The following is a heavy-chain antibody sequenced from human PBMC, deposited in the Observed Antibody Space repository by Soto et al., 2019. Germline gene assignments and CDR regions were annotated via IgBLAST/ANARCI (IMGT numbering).Heavy chain of an antibody. Sequence: SETLSLTCTVSGGSISSGDYYWSWIRQPPGKGLEWIGYIYYSGSTYYNPSLKSRVTISVDTSKNQFSLKLSPVTAADTAVYYCAREVLWFGESIGDWFDPWGQGTLVTVSS. J-gene: IGHJ5*02. CDR1: GGSISSGDYY. CDR2: IYYSGST. CDR3: AREVLWFGESIGDWFDP. D-gene: IGHD3-10*01. V-gene: IGHV4-30-4*01.